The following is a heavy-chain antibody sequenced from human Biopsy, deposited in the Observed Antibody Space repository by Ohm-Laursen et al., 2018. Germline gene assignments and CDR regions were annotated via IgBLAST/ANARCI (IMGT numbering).Heavy chain of an antibody. CDR2: INPSGSTT. CDR1: GYSFTSYY. J-gene: IGHJ4*02. D-gene: IGHD6-19*01. CDR3: ARNTGWYGDLYYFDY. Sequence: GSSVKVSCKVSGYSFTSYYMHWVRQVPGQGLEWMGMINPSGSTTSYPQIFQGRVTMTRDTSKSTVYMELSSLRSADTAVYFCARNTGWYGDLYYFDYWGQGTLVTVSS. V-gene: IGHV1-46*01.